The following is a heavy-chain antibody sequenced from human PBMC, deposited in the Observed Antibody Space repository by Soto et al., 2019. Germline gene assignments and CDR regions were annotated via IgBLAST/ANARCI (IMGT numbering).Heavy chain of an antibody. V-gene: IGHV3-11*04. Sequence: GGSLRLSCAASGFTFSDYYMSWIRQAPGKGLEWVSYISSSGDIIYYADSVKGRFTTSRDNAKNTLYLQMNSLRAEDTAVYYCAKAVAAAACKSGCYYYGMDVWGQGTTVTVSS. J-gene: IGHJ6*02. CDR3: AKAVAAAACKSGCYYYGMDV. CDR1: GFTFSDYY. CDR2: ISSSGDII. D-gene: IGHD6-13*01.